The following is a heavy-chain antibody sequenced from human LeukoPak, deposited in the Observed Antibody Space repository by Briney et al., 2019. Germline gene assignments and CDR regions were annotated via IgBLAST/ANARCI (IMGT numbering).Heavy chain of an antibody. V-gene: IGHV3-74*01. CDR2: INSDGRNT. CDR1: GFTFSDYW. CDR3: ARGSTTGWPDYFDY. D-gene: IGHD2/OR15-2a*01. Sequence: PGGSLRLSCAASGFTFSDYWMHWVRQVPGKGLVWVSRINSDGRNTPYADSVKGRFTISRDNAKNTLYLQMNSLRDDDTAVYYCARGSTTGWPDYFDYWAGEPWSPSPQ. J-gene: IGHJ4*02.